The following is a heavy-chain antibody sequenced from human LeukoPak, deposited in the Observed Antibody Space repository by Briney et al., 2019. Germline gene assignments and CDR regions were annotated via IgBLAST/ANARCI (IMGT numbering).Heavy chain of an antibody. Sequence: GTSGTVSCKASGFTFTSSAVQWVRQARGQRLEWIGWIVVGSGNTNYAQKFQERVTITRDMSTSTAYMELSSLRSEDTAVYYCAAPWYSGSYYENWGQGTLVTVSS. D-gene: IGHD1-26*01. V-gene: IGHV1-58*01. J-gene: IGHJ4*02. CDR2: IVVGSGNT. CDR3: AAPWYSGSYYEN. CDR1: GFTFTSSA.